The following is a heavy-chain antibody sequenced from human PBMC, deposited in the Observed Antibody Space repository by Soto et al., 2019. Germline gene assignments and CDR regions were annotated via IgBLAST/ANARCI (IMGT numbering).Heavy chain of an antibody. CDR1: GFIFSTYG. CDR3: AKDMTTVTKSFDY. Sequence: HPGGSLRLSCAGSGFIFSTYGMHWVRQAPGKGLEWVAVISYDETERNYAASVKGRFTISRDNSANTLYLQMNSLRVDDTAVYYCAKDMTTVTKSFDYWGQGTLVTVSS. D-gene: IGHD4-17*01. V-gene: IGHV3-30*18. CDR2: ISYDETER. J-gene: IGHJ4*02.